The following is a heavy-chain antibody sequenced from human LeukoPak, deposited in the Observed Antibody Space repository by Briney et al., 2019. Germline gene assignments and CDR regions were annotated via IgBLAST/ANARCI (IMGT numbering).Heavy chain of an antibody. CDR3: ARDWLEPYDYYGMDV. CDR1: GFTFTTYA. J-gene: IGHJ6*02. D-gene: IGHD5-12*01. V-gene: IGHV1-3*01. CDR2: INAGNGNT. Sequence: SVKVSCKASGFTFTTYAMHWVRQAPGQRLEWMGWINAGNGNTKYSQKFQGRVTITRDTSASTAYMELSSLRSEDTAVYYCARDWLEPYDYYGMDVWGQGTTVTVSS.